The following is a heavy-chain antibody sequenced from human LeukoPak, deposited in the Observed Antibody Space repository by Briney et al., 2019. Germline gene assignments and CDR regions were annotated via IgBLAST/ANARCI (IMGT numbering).Heavy chain of an antibody. CDR2: ISSSSSYI. J-gene: IGHJ4*02. CDR3: ARDVGTVYYYDSSGPYDY. Sequence: GGSLRLSCAASGFTFSSYSMNWVRQAPGKGLEWVSSISSSSSYIYYADSVKGRFTISRDNAKNSLYLQMNSLRDEDTAVYYCARDVGTVYYYDSSGPYDYWGQGTLVTVSS. CDR1: GFTFSSYS. D-gene: IGHD3-22*01. V-gene: IGHV3-21*01.